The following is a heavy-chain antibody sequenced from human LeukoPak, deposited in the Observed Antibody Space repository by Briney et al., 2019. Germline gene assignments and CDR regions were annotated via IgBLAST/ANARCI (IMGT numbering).Heavy chain of an antibody. Sequence: GASVKVSGKASGYTFTSYGISWVRPAPGQGLEWMGWISAYNGNTNYAQKLQGRVTMTTDTSTNTAYMELRSLRSDDTAVYYCAREVSGAFDYWGQGTLVTVSS. V-gene: IGHV1-18*01. J-gene: IGHJ4*02. CDR1: GYTFTSYG. CDR2: ISAYNGNT. CDR3: AREVSGAFDY. D-gene: IGHD2-8*02.